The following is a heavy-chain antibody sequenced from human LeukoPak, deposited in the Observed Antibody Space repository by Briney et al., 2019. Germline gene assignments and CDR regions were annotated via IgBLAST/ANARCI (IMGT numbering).Heavy chain of an antibody. CDR3: ARGYILNWFDP. CDR2: IYYSGST. CDR1: GGSISSGDYC. Sequence: SQTLSLTCTVSGGSISSGDYCWSWIRQPPGKGLQWIGYIYYSGSTYYNPSLKSRVTISVDTSKNQFSLKLSSVTAADTAVYYCARGYILNWFDPWGQGTLVTVSS. V-gene: IGHV4-30-4*01. D-gene: IGHD5-24*01. J-gene: IGHJ5*02.